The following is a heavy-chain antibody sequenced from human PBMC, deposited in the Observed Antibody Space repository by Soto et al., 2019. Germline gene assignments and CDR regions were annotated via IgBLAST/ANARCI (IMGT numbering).Heavy chain of an antibody. V-gene: IGHV3-30*03. Sequence: QVQLVEAGGGVVQPGRSLRLSCGASGFTFNSHGMHWVRQAPGKGLEWVAVISYEGSNNFYAESVKGRFTISRDNSKNTIYLQMNSLRREDTAVYYCARGAEYQLLSRDYFYGMDVWGQGTTVTVSS. J-gene: IGHJ6*02. D-gene: IGHD2-2*01. CDR1: GFTFNSHG. CDR2: ISYEGSNN. CDR3: ARGAEYQLLSRDYFYGMDV.